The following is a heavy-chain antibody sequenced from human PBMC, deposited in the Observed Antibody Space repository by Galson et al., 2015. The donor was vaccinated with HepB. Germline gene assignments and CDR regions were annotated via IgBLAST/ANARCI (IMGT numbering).Heavy chain of an antibody. CDR3: AKSYRYFDL. J-gene: IGHJ2*01. D-gene: IGHD3-10*01. CDR1: GLTFSSYA. Sequence: SLRLSCAASGLTFSSYAMSWVRQAPGQGLEWVSAISTSGGNTYYADSVKGRFTISRDNSKNTLYLQMNSLRAEDTAVYYCAKSYRYFDLWGRGTLVTVSS. CDR2: ISTSGGNT. V-gene: IGHV3-23*01.